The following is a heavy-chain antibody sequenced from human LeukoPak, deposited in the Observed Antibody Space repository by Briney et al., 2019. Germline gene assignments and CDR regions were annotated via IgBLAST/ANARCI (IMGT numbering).Heavy chain of an antibody. V-gene: IGHV1-2*02. CDR2: INPNSGGT. CDR3: AREAVTTSHWFDP. Sequence: ASVKVSCKASGYSFTDYFIHWVRQAPGQGLEWMGWINPNSGGTNYAQKFQGRVTMTTDTSTSTAYMELRSLRSDDTAVYYCAREAVTTSHWFDPWGQGTLVTVSS. D-gene: IGHD4-17*01. CDR1: GYSFTDYF. J-gene: IGHJ5*02.